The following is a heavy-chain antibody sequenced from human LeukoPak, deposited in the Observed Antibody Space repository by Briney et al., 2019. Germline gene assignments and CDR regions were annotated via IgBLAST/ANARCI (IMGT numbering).Heavy chain of an antibody. CDR3: ARQTTYYDSSGYYYFDY. CDR1: GYSFTSYW. CDR2: NVPGDSDT. Sequence: GESLKISCKGSGYSFTSYWIGWVRQMPGKGLEWMGINVPGDSDTKYNPSFEGRVTISADKSISTAYLQWSSLKASDTAMYYCARQTTYYDSSGYYYFDYWGQGTLVTVSS. D-gene: IGHD3-22*01. V-gene: IGHV5-51*01. J-gene: IGHJ4*02.